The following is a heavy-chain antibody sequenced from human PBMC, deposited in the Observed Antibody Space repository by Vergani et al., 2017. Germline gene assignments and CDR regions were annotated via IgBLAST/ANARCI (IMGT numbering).Heavy chain of an antibody. CDR2: IYHSGST. J-gene: IGHJ5*02. D-gene: IGHD2-2*01. CDR3: ARELLGYCSSTSCPGWFDP. V-gene: IGHV4-30-2*05. CDR1: GGSISSGGYS. Sequence: QLQLQESGSGLVKPSQTLSLTCAVSGGSISSGGYSWSWIRQPPGKGLEWIGYIYHSGSTYYNPSLKSRVTISVDTSKNQFSLKLSSVTAADTAVYYCARELLGYCSSTSCPGWFDPWGQGTLVTVSS.